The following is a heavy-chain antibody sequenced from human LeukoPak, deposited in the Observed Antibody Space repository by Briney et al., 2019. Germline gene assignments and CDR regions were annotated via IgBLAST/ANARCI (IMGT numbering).Heavy chain of an antibody. CDR1: RFTFSSYE. CDR3: ARGRFHLHY. V-gene: IGHV3-48*03. CDR2: ISSSGSTR. Sequence: GGSLRLSCAASRFTFSSYEMNWVRQAPGKGLEWVSYISSSGSTRYYADSVKGRFTISRDNAKNSLYLQVPSLRADDTAVYYCARGRFHLHYWGQGTLVTVSS. J-gene: IGHJ4*02.